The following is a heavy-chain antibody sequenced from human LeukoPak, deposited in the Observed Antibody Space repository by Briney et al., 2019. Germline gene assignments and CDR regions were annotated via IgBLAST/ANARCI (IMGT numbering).Heavy chain of an antibody. CDR1: GYTFTGYY. J-gene: IGHJ5*02. D-gene: IGHD3-10*01. CDR3: ARDYYGSKSSSFDP. V-gene: IGHV1-2*02. Sequence: ASVKVSCKASGYTFTGYYMHWVRQALGQGLEWMGWINPNSGGTNYAQKFQGRVTMTRDTSIDTAYMELTSLRYEDTAVYYCARDYYGSKSSSFDPWGQGTLVTVSS. CDR2: INPNSGGT.